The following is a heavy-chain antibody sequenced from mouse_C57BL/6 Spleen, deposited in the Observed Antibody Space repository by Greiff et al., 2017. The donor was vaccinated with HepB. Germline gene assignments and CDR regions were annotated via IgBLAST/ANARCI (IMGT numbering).Heavy chain of an antibody. J-gene: IGHJ2*01. D-gene: IGHD3-3*01. Sequence: VQVVESGAELVKPGASVKISCKASGYAFSSYWMNWVKQRPGKGLEWIGQIYPGDGDTNYNGKFKGKATLTADKSSSTAYMQLSSLTSEDSAVYFCARGGTRGFDYWGQGTTLTVSS. CDR3: ARGGTRGFDY. V-gene: IGHV1-80*01. CDR1: GYAFSSYW. CDR2: IYPGDGDT.